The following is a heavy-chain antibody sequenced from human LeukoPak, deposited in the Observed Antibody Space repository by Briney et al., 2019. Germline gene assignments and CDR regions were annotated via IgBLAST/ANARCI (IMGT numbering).Heavy chain of an antibody. CDR1: GGSFSGYY. V-gene: IGHV4-34*01. CDR2: INHSGST. Sequence: SETLSLTCAVYGGSFSGYYWSWIRQPPGKGLEWIGEINHSGSTNYNPSLKSRVTISVDTSKNQFSLKLSSVTAADTAVYYCARVDPKRFWGWLRRDGWFDPWGQGPLVTVPS. D-gene: IGHD3-3*01. J-gene: IGHJ5*02. CDR3: ARVDPKRFWGWLRRDGWFDP.